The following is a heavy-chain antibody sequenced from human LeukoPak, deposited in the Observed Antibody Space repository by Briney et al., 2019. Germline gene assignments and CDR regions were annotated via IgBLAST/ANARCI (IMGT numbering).Heavy chain of an antibody. Sequence: SETLSLTCAVSGGSISSSNWWSWVRQPPGKGLECIGEIYHSGSTNYNPSLKSRVTISVDKSKNQFSLKLSSVTAADTAVYYCARARRGYSYGLSYWGQGTLVTVSS. V-gene: IGHV4-4*02. J-gene: IGHJ4*02. CDR2: IYHSGST. D-gene: IGHD5-18*01. CDR3: ARARRGYSYGLSY. CDR1: GGSISSSNW.